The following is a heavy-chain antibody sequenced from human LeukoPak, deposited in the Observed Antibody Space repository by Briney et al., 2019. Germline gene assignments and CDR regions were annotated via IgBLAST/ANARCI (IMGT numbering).Heavy chain of an antibody. CDR3: VHAITIFGVARENWFDP. CDR1: GFSLSTSGVG. J-gene: IGHJ5*02. Sequence: SGPTLVKPTQTLTLTCTFSGFSLSTSGVGVGWIRQPPGKALEWLALIYWTDDKRYSPSLKSRLTIAKDTSKNQVVLTMTNMAPVDTATYYCVHAITIFGVARENWFDPWGQGTLVTVSS. D-gene: IGHD3-3*01. CDR2: IYWTDDK. V-gene: IGHV2-5*01.